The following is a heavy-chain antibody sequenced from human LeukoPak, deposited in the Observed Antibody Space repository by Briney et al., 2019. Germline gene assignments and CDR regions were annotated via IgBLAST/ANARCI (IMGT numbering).Heavy chain of an antibody. J-gene: IGHJ4*02. CDR2: ISSISGYI. D-gene: IGHD6-13*01. V-gene: IGHV3-21*01. Sequence: GGSLRLSCAASGFTFSSYSMNWGRHAPGKGREWVSSISSISGYIYYADSVKGRFTISRDNAKNSLYLQMNSLRAEDTAVYYCARGGIAAAGTLSFSWNFDCWGQGTLVTVSS. CDR3: ARGGIAAAGTLSFSWNFDC. CDR1: GFTFSSYS.